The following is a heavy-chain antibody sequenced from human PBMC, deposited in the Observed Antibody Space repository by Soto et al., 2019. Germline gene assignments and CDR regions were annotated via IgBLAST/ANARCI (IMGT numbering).Heavy chain of an antibody. CDR1: GFTFSSYA. D-gene: IGHD3-10*01. V-gene: IGHV3-30-3*01. Sequence: QVQLVESGGGVVQPGRSLRLSCAASGFTFSSYAMHWVRQAPGKGLEWVAVISYDGSNKYYADSVKGRFTISRDNSKNTLYLQMNSLRAEDTAVYYCARDSGYYGSGSTRRPMDVW. CDR2: ISYDGSNK. CDR3: ARDSGYYGSGSTRRPMDV. J-gene: IGHJ6*01.